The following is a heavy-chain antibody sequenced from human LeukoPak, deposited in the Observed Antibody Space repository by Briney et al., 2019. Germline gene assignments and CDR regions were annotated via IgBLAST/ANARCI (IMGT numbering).Heavy chain of an antibody. CDR3: ASGEYCTNGVCYSYYFDY. CDR1: GFTFSSYG. CDR2: IRYDGSNK. V-gene: IGHV3-30*02. Sequence: GGSLRLSCAASGFTFSSYGMHWVRQAPGKGLEWVAFIRYDGSNKYYADSVKGRFTISRDNSKNTLYLQMNSLRAEDTAVYYCASGEYCTNGVCYSYYFDYWGQGTLVTVSS. J-gene: IGHJ4*02. D-gene: IGHD2-8*01.